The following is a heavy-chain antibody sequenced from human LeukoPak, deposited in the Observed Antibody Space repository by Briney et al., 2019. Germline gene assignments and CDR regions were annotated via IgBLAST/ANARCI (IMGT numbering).Heavy chain of an antibody. CDR2: IRYDGSNK. CDR3: AKDQHPLTTVGPEYFQH. CDR1: GFTFSSYG. D-gene: IGHD4-11*01. Sequence: GGSLRLSCAASGFTFSSYGMHWVRQAPGKRLEWVAFIRYDGSNKYYADSVKGRFTISRDNSKNTLYLQMNSLRAEDTAVYYCAKDQHPLTTVGPEYFQHWGQGTLVTVSS. V-gene: IGHV3-30*02. J-gene: IGHJ1*01.